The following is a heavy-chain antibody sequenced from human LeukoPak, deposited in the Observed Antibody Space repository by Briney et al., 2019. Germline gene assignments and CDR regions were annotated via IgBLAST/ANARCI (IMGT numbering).Heavy chain of an antibody. D-gene: IGHD3-3*01. CDR3: AKDLSYDFWSGYSLDY. CDR2: IGGSGGST. J-gene: IGHJ4*02. V-gene: IGHV3-23*01. CDR1: GFTFNSYA. Sequence: GGSLRLSCAASGFTFNSYAMSWVRQAPGKGLEWVSAIGGSGGSTYYADSVKDRFTISRDNSKNTLYLQMNSLRAEDTAVYYCAKDLSYDFWSGYSLDYWGQGTLVTVSS.